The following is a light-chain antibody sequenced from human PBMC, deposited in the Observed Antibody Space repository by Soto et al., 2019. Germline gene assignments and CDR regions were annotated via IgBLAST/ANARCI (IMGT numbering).Light chain of an antibody. Sequence: DIQMTQSPSTLSASVGDRVTITCRASQSISSRLARHQQKPGKAPKLGTDDVSSLESGVPSRFSGSGSGTEFTLTISSLPPDDFATYYCQQYNSYSLTFGQGTKVEIK. CDR3: QQYNSYSLT. J-gene: IGKJ1*01. CDR2: DVS. CDR1: QSISSR. V-gene: IGKV1-5*01.